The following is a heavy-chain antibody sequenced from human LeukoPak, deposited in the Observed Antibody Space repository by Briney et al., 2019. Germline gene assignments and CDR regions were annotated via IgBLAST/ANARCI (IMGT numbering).Heavy chain of an antibody. J-gene: IGHJ4*02. CDR1: GSTFSSYA. CDR3: ARDHQPQWELLGY. CDR2: ISYDGSNK. Sequence: RSXRLSCAASGSTFSSYAMHWVRQAPGKGLEWVAVISYDGSNKYYADSVKGRFTISRDNSKNTLYLQMNSLRAEDTAVYYCARDHQPQWELLGYWGQGTLVTVSS. D-gene: IGHD1-26*01. V-gene: IGHV3-30-3*01.